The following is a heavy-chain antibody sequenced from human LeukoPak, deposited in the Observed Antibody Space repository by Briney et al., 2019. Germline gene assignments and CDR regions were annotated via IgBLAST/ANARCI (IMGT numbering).Heavy chain of an antibody. D-gene: IGHD3-22*01. CDR1: GGSISSYY. Sequence: KPSETLSLTCTVSGGSISSYYWSWIRQPPGKGLERIGYIYYSGSTNYNPSLKSRVTISVDTSKNQFSLKLSSVTAADTAVYYCARHVRSGYYHGVFDYWGQGTLVTVSS. CDR3: ARHVRSGYYHGVFDY. CDR2: IYYSGST. V-gene: IGHV4-59*08. J-gene: IGHJ4*02.